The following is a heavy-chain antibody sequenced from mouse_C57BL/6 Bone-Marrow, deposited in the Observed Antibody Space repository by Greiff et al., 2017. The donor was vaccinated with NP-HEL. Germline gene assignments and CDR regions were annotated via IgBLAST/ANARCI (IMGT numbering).Heavy chain of an antibody. V-gene: IGHV1-82*01. CDR3: ARLDDYDGY. D-gene: IGHD2-4*01. Sequence: QVQLQQSGPELVKPGASVKISCKASGYAFSSSWMNWVKQRPGKGLEWIGRIYPGDGDTNYNGKFKGKATLTADKSSSTAYMQLSSLTSEDSAVYFCARLDDYDGYWGQGTTLTVSS. J-gene: IGHJ2*01. CDR1: GYAFSSSW. CDR2: IYPGDGDT.